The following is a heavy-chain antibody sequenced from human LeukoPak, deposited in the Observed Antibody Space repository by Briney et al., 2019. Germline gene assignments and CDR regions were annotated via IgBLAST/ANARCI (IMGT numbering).Heavy chain of an antibody. CDR1: GFTFSAYS. CDR2: ISGSSNYI. CDR3: AREDASSFDY. Sequence: GGSLRLSCAASGFTFSAYSMHWVRQAPGKGLEWVSSISGSSNYIYYADSVKGRFTISRDSAKNSLFLQLNSLRAEDTAVYYCAREDASSFDYWGQGTLVTVSS. J-gene: IGHJ4*02. D-gene: IGHD2-2*01. V-gene: IGHV3-21*01.